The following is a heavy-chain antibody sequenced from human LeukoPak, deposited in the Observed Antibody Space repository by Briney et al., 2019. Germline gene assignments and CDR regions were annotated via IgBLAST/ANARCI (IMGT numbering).Heavy chain of an antibody. V-gene: IGHV1-18*01. CDR2: ISAYNGNT. CDR1: GYTFTSYG. D-gene: IGHD5-12*01. CDR3: ASGGYSGYEFFDAFDI. Sequence: VASVKVSCKASGYTFTSYGISWVRQAPGQGLEWMGWISAYNGNTNYAQKLQGRVTMTTDTSTSTAYMELRSLRSDDTAVYYCASGGYSGYEFFDAFDIWGQGTMVTVSS. J-gene: IGHJ3*02.